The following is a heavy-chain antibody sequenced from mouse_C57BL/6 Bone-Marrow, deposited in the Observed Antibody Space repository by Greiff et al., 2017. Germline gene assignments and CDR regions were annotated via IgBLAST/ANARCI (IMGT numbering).Heavy chain of an antibody. CDR3: ARSTVVAPYYFDY. J-gene: IGHJ2*01. D-gene: IGHD1-1*01. CDR1: GYTFTSYG. V-gene: IGHV1-81*01. Sequence: QVQLQQSGAELARPGASVKLSCKASGYTFTSYGISWVKQRTGQGLEWIGEIYPRSGNTYYNEKLKGKATLTADKSSSTEYMELRSLTSEDSAVYFCARSTVVAPYYFDYWGQGTTLTVSS. CDR2: IYPRSGNT.